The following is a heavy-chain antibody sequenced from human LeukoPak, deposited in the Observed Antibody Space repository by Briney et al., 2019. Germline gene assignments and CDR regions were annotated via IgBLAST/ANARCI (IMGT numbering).Heavy chain of an antibody. D-gene: IGHD3-10*01. CDR1: GFTFSSYS. V-gene: IGHV3-21*01. Sequence: NPGGSLRLSCAASGFTFSSYSMNWVRQAPGKGLGWVSSISSNSSYIYYADSVKGRFTISKDNAKNSLYLQMNSLRAEDTAVYYCARAWFGSDYWGQGTLVTVSS. CDR3: ARAWFGSDY. J-gene: IGHJ4*02. CDR2: ISSNSSYI.